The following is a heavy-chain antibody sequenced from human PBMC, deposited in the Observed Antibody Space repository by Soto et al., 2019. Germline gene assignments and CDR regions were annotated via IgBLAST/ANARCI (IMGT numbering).Heavy chain of an antibody. CDR1: GFSLTSRPVG. V-gene: IGHV2-5*02. D-gene: IGHD1-20*01. J-gene: IGHJ4*02. Sequence: SGPTLVNPTETLTLTCSFSGFSLTSRPVGVGWIRQPPGKALEWLAVIYWDDDKRYSPSLRSRLTITKDTSKNQVVLTVTNMDPVDTATYYCGHRLGGYTWNDGYFDYWGQGTPVTVSS. CDR2: IYWDDDK. CDR3: GHRLGGYTWNDGYFDY.